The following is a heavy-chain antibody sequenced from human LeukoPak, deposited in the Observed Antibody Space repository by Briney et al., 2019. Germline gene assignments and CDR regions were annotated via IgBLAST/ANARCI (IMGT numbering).Heavy chain of an antibody. Sequence: GGSLRLSCAASGFTFSNYDMNWLRQAPGKGLEWVSSISSSSSYIYYADSVKGRFTISRDNAKNSLYLQMNRLRAEDTAVYYCARVYGSSWYNDYFDYWGRGTLVTVSS. V-gene: IGHV3-21*01. CDR2: ISSSSSYI. J-gene: IGHJ4*02. D-gene: IGHD6-13*01. CDR1: GFTFSNYD. CDR3: ARVYGSSWYNDYFDY.